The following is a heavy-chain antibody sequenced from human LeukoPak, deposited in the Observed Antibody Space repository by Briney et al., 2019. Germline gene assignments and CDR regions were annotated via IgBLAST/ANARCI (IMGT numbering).Heavy chain of an antibody. D-gene: IGHD4-11*01. Sequence: GGSLRLSCAASGFMFGNYGMHWVRQAPGQGLEWVALIWYDGSKKYYADSVKGRFTVSRDNSENTLYLQMNRLRADDTAVYYCARGLQPPVLYGMDVWGQGTTATVSS. CDR2: IWYDGSKK. J-gene: IGHJ6*02. CDR1: GFMFGNYG. CDR3: ARGLQPPVLYGMDV. V-gene: IGHV3-33*01.